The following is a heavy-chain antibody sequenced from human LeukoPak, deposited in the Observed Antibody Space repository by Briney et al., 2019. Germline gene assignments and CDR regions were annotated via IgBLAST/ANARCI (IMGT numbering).Heavy chain of an antibody. V-gene: IGHV1-2*02. CDR3: ARISGNHWFDY. CDR1: GYTFTGDF. Sequence: ASVKVSCKASGYTFTGDFMHWVRQAPGQGLEWMGWINPNSGGTDYALKFQGRVTMTRDTSITTAYMELSRLTSDDTAVYYCARISGNHWFDYWGQGTLVTVSS. D-gene: IGHD1-14*01. J-gene: IGHJ4*02. CDR2: INPNSGGT.